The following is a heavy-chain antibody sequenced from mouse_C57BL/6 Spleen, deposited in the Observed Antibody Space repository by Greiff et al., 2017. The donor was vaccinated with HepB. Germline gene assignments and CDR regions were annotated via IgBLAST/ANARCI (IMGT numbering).Heavy chain of an antibody. CDR2: ISYSGST. CDR3: ARRDYYGSRGYFDV. V-gene: IGHV3-8*01. CDR1: GYSITSDY. Sequence: DVHLVESGPGLAKPSQTLSLTCSVTGYSITSDYWNWIRKFPGNKLEYMGYISYSGSTYYNPSLKSRISITRDTSKNQYYLQLNSVTTEDTATYYCARRDYYGSRGYFDVWGTGTTVTVSS. J-gene: IGHJ1*03. D-gene: IGHD1-1*01.